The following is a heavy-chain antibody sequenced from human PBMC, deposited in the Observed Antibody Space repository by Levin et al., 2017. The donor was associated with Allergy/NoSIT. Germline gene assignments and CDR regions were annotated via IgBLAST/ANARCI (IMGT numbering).Heavy chain of an antibody. CDR1: GDSFSSSY. J-gene: IGHJ6*02. V-gene: IGHV4-59*01. CDR3: ARDQSGYYDSSGYSNFYYYFGMDV. CDR2: IYYNGSA. Sequence: SETLSLTCSVSGDSFSSSYWTWIRQPPGKTLEWIGYIYYNGSANYNPSFKSRVAISLDTSKNQFSLKLTSVTAADTAVYYCARDQSGYYDSSGYSNFYYYFGMDVWGLGTTVTVSS. D-gene: IGHD3-22*01.